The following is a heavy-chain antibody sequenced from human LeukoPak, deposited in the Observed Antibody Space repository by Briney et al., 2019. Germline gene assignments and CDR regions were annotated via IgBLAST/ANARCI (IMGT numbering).Heavy chain of an antibody. J-gene: IGHJ1*01. CDR1: GFTVGSSY. CDR3: ARDVVIGASYDYGDYVLFQH. Sequence: GGSLRLSCAASGFTVGSSYMSWVRQAPGKGLEWVSIIYGGGKTYYADSVKGRFTISRDNSKNTLYLQMNSLRPEDAAVYYCARDVVIGASYDYGDYVLFQHWGQGTLVTVSS. V-gene: IGHV3-53*05. CDR2: IYGGGKT. D-gene: IGHD4-17*01.